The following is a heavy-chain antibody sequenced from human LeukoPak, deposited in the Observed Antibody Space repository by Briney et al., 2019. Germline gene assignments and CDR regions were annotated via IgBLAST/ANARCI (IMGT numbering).Heavy chain of an antibody. D-gene: IGHD6-19*01. J-gene: IGHJ5*02. CDR3: AKGSSLNWFDP. Sequence: GGSLRLSCAASGFTFSSYGMTWVRQPQGKGRGWFSAISGSGGSTYYADSVKGRFTISRDNSKNTLYLQMNSRRAEDTAVYYCAKGSSLNWFDPWGQGTLVTVSS. V-gene: IGHV3-23*01. CDR1: GFTFSSYG. CDR2: ISGSGGST.